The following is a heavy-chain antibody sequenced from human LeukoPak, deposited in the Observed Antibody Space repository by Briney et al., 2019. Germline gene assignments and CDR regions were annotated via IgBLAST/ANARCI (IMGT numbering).Heavy chain of an antibody. V-gene: IGHV5-51*01. D-gene: IGHD1-26*01. Sequence: HGESLKISCKGSGYSFISYWIGWVRQMPGNGLEWMGIIYPGDSDTRYSPSFQGQVTISADKSISTAYLQWSSLKASDTAMYYCARLGLEGLLRKSDTFDIWGQGTMVTVSS. CDR3: ARLGLEGLLRKSDTFDI. CDR1: GYSFISYW. CDR2: IYPGDSDT. J-gene: IGHJ3*02.